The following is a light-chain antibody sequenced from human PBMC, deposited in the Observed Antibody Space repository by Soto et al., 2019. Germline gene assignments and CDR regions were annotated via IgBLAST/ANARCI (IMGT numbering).Light chain of an antibody. CDR1: QRISSTY. Sequence: EIVLTQSPGTLSLSPGERVTLSCRASQRISSTYLAWYQQTPGQAPRLLIYDASSRATGIPDRFSGSGSGTVFTLTISRLEPEDFAVYYCQQYGSSPFTFGPGTKVDIK. J-gene: IGKJ3*01. V-gene: IGKV3-20*01. CDR3: QQYGSSPFT. CDR2: DAS.